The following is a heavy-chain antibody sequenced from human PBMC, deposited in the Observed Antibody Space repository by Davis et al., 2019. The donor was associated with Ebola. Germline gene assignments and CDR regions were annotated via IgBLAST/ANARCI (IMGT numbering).Heavy chain of an antibody. CDR3: AREIVLVSTQRYYYYYGMDV. CDR2: IIPIFGTA. CDR1: GGTFSSYA. V-gene: IGHV1-69*13. D-gene: IGHD2-8*02. J-gene: IGHJ6*02. Sequence: SVKVSCKASGGTFSSYAISWVRQAPGQGLEWMGGIIPIFGTANYAQKFQGRVTITADESTSTAYMELSSLRSEDTAVYYCAREIVLVSTQRYYYYYGMDVWGQGTTVTVSS.